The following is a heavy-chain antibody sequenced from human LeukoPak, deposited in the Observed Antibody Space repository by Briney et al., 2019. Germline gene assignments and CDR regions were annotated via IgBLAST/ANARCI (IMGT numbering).Heavy chain of an antibody. CDR3: ATYSTRNAREFQS. D-gene: IGHD4-11*01. J-gene: IGHJ1*01. CDR1: GFTFSSYA. V-gene: IGHV3-23*01. CDR2: ISGSGGST. Sequence: GGSLRLSCAASGFTFSSYAMSWVRQAPGKGLEWVSAISGSGGSTYYADSVKGRFTISRDNAKMSLYLQMNSLRVEDTAVYYCATYSTRNAREFQSWGQGTLVTVSS.